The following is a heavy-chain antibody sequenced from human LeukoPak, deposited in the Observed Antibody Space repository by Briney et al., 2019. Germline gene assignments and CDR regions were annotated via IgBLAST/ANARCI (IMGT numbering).Heavy chain of an antibody. CDR3: ARDALWFGETNAGGKIPNWFDP. V-gene: IGHV1-18*01. J-gene: IGHJ5*02. CDR2: ISAYNGNT. CDR1: GYTFTSYG. Sequence: GASVKVSCKASGYTFTSYGISWVRQAPGQGLEWMGWISAYNGNTNYAQKLQGRVTMTTDTSTSTAYMELRSLRSDDTAVYYCARDALWFGETNAGGKIPNWFDPWGQGTLVTVSS. D-gene: IGHD3-10*01.